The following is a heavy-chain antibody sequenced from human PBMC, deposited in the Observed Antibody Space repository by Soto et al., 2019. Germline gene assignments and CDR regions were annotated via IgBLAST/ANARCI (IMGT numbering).Heavy chain of an antibody. D-gene: IGHD2-21*02. V-gene: IGHV3-30-3*01. J-gene: IGHJ6*02. CDR2: ISYDGSNK. CDR1: GFTFSSYA. CDR3: ARDLVVTATLLPHYYDYYYGMDG. Sequence: GGSLRLFSASSGFTFSSYAMHWVRQAPGKRLARVAVISYDGSNKYYAYFVKGRFTISRDTCKNNLYLQMNSRRAEGTAVYYCARDLVVTATLLPHYYDYYYGMDGWHQGTTVTV.